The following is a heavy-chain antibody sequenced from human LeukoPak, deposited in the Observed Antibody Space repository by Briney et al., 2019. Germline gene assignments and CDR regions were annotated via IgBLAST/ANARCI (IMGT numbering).Heavy chain of an antibody. CDR2: INHSGST. D-gene: IGHD2-2*01. CDR3: ARPGDCSSTSCSGYMDV. CDR1: GGSFSGYY. Sequence: SETLSLTCAVYGGSFSGYYWSWIRQPPGKGLDWIGEINHSGSTNYNPSLKSRVTISVATSKNQFSLKLSSVTAADTAVYYCARPGDCSSTSCSGYMDVWGKGTTVTVSS. J-gene: IGHJ6*03. V-gene: IGHV4-34*01.